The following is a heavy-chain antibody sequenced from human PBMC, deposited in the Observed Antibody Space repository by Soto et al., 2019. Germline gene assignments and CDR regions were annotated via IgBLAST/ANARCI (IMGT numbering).Heavy chain of an antibody. Sequence: EVQVVESGGGLVQPGGSLRLSCAASGFSVRVNYMTWARQAPGKGLEWVSVTYTGGDTDYADSVKGRFTTSRDNSKNMLYLEVSSLRAEDTAVYYCARVSFSNDYDHYYMDVWGKGTTVTVSS. D-gene: IGHD4-4*01. J-gene: IGHJ6*03. V-gene: IGHV3-66*01. CDR3: ARVSFSNDYDHYYMDV. CDR2: TYTGGDT. CDR1: GFSVRVNY.